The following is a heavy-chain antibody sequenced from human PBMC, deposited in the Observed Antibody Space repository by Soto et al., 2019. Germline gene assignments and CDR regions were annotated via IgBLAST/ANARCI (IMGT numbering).Heavy chain of an antibody. CDR3: ARDGPDDYGDYYYGMEV. V-gene: IGHV4-61*01. Sequence: SETLSLTCTVSGGSVSSGSYYWSWIRQPPGKGLEWIGYIYYSGSTNYNPSLKSRVTISVDTSKNQFSLKLSSVTAADTAVYYCARDGPDDYGDYYYGMEVWGQGTTVTVSS. CDR2: IYYSGST. CDR1: GGSVSSGSYY. D-gene: IGHD4-17*01. J-gene: IGHJ6*02.